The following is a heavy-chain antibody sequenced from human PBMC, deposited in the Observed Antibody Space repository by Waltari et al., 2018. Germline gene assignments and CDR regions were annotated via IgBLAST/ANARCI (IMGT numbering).Heavy chain of an antibody. CDR1: GGSFSGYD. J-gene: IGHJ5*01. Sequence: QVQLQQWGAGLLKPSETLSLTCVVDGGSFSGYDWGGIRQPPEKGLEWIGEINYSGSTQYNPSLKRRVTISIDTSKNQFSLNLRSVTAADMGVYYCARGGYSGYEPRRWFDSWGQGTLVTVAS. D-gene: IGHD5-12*01. V-gene: IGHV4-34*01. CDR3: ARGGYSGYEPRRWFDS. CDR2: INYSGST.